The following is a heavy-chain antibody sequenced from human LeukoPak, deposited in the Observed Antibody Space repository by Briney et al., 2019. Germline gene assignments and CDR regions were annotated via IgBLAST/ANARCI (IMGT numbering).Heavy chain of an antibody. Sequence: SETLSLTCAVYGGSFSGYYWSWIRQPPGKGLEWIGEINHSGSTNYNPSLKSRVTISVDTSKNQFSLKLSSVTAADTAVHYCARAQGVFGVVIQYWFDPWGQGTLVTVSS. D-gene: IGHD3-3*01. J-gene: IGHJ5*02. CDR3: ARAQGVFGVVIQYWFDP. CDR1: GGSFSGYY. V-gene: IGHV4-34*01. CDR2: INHSGST.